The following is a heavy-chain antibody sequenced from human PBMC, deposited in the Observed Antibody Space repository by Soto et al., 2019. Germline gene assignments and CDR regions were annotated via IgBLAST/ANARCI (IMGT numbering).Heavy chain of an antibody. Sequence: SETLSLTYTVSGDSVTMSNCWSRVRQSPGKGLEWNGEIYHSGNTKYNPSLKSRVTISVDKSKNQFSLNLTSVTAADTAVYYCATSGWNEDFYYYYGMDVSGQGTTVTVSS. J-gene: IGHJ6*02. D-gene: IGHD6-19*01. CDR1: GDSVTMSNC. V-gene: IGHV4-4*02. CDR3: ATSGWNEDFYYYYGMDV. CDR2: IYHSGNT.